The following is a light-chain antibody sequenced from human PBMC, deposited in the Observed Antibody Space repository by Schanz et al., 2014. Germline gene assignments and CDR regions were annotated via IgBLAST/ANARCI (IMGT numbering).Light chain of an antibody. Sequence: EIVLTQSPGTLSLSPGERATLSCRASQSVSNNLAWYQQKPGQAPRLLIYDASNRATGIPARFSGSGSGTDFTLTISRLEPEDFAVYYCQQYGSSPITFGPGTKVDIK. CDR1: QSVSNN. CDR2: DAS. CDR3: QQYGSSPIT. J-gene: IGKJ3*01. V-gene: IGKV3-20*01.